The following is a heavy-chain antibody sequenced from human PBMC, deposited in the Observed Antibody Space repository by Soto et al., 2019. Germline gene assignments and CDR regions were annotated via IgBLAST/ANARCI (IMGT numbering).Heavy chain of an antibody. D-gene: IGHD3-16*01. V-gene: IGHV4-39*01. Sequence: SETLSLTCTVSGGSISSSSYYWGWIRQPPGKGLEWIGSIYYSGSTYYNPSLKSRVTISVDTSKNQFSLKLSSVTAADTAVYYCARRRLYGPYFDYWGQGTLVTVSS. CDR2: IYYSGST. CDR3: ARRRLYGPYFDY. CDR1: GGSISSSSYY. J-gene: IGHJ4*02.